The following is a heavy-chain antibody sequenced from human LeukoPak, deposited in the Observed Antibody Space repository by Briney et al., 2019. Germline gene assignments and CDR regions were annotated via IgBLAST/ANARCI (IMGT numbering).Heavy chain of an antibody. J-gene: IGHJ4*02. Sequence: GKSLRLSCAPSGFTFSSYAMHWVRQAPGKGLEWVAVTSSDETNKYYAESVKGRFTISRDNAKNSLYLQMNSLRAEDTAVYYCVSLWNSGWYSFDYWGQGTLVTVSS. V-gene: IGHV3-30-3*01. CDR2: TSSDETNK. D-gene: IGHD6-19*01. CDR3: VSLWNSGWYSFDY. CDR1: GFTFSSYA.